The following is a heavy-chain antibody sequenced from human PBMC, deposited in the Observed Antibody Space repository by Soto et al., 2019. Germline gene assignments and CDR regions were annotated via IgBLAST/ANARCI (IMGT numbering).Heavy chain of an antibody. D-gene: IGHD3-10*01. CDR2: INNDGSST. CDR3: ASGGVAGSGTYYNDY. Sequence: GGSLRLSCAASGFTFSSNWMHWVRQAPGKGLVWVSRINNDGSSTSYADSVKGRLTISRDNAKNTLHLQVNSLRDEDTAVYYCASGGVAGSGTYYNDYWGRGTLVTVSS. V-gene: IGHV3-74*01. J-gene: IGHJ4*02. CDR1: GFTFSSNW.